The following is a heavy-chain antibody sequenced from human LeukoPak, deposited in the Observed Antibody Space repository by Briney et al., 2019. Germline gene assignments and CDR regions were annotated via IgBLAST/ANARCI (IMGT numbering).Heavy chain of an antibody. CDR1: GGSISSSDW. D-gene: IGHD6-13*01. CDR3: VRGHSDYSSRFPFDY. Sequence: SGTLSLTCAVSGGSISSSDWWSWVRQPPGKGLEWIGEINHSGSTNYNPSLKSRVTISVDTSKNQFSLKLSSVTAADTAVYYCVRGHSDYSSRFPFDYWGQGTLVTVSS. CDR2: INHSGST. J-gene: IGHJ4*02. V-gene: IGHV4-4*02.